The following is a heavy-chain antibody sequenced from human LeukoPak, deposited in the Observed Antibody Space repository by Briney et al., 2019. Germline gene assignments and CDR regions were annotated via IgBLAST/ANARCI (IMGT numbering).Heavy chain of an antibody. CDR1: GFTFSSYA. Sequence: PGGSLRLSCAASGFTFSSYAMSWVRQAPGKGLEWVSAISGSGGSTYYADSVKGRFTISRDNSKNTLYLQMNSQRAEDTAVYYCAKWGTSSWSYYYYGMDVWGKGTTVTVSS. CDR2: ISGSGGST. D-gene: IGHD6-13*01. V-gene: IGHV3-23*01. J-gene: IGHJ6*04. CDR3: AKWGTSSWSYYYYGMDV.